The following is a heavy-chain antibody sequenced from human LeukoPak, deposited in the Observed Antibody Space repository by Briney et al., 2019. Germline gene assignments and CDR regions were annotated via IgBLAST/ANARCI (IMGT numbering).Heavy chain of an antibody. CDR2: IYYSGST. CDR3: ARAGTIVATIRHYYYYMDV. Sequence: SETLSLTCTVSGGSISSYYWSWIRQPPGKGLEWIGYIYYSGSTNYNPSLKSRVTISVDTSKNQFSLKLSSVTAADTAVYYCARAGTIVATIRHYYYYMDVWGKGTTVTVSS. J-gene: IGHJ6*03. CDR1: GGSISSYY. V-gene: IGHV4-59*01. D-gene: IGHD5-12*01.